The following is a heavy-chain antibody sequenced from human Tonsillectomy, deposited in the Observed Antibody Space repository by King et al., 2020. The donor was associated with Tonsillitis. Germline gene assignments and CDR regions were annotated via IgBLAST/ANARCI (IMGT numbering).Heavy chain of an antibody. V-gene: IGHV4-38-2*01. CDR3: VRAGGGANSGYDTGGSNY. D-gene: IGHD5-12*01. J-gene: IGHJ4*02. CDR1: GYSISSGYY. Sequence: VQLQESGPGLVKPSETLSLTCAVSGYSISSGYYWGWIRQPPGKGLEWIGSIHHSGSTYYNPSVKSRVTISVDTSKNQFSLRLSSVTAADTAVYFCVRAGGGANSGYDTGGSNYWGQGTLVTVSS. CDR2: IHHSGST.